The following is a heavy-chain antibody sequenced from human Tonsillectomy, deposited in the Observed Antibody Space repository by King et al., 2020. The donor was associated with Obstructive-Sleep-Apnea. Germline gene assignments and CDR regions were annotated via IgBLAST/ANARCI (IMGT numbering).Heavy chain of an antibody. CDR1: GGSISSYY. CDR3: ARDVGSGAEGYYYYGMDV. V-gene: IGHV4-59*01. CDR2: IYYSGST. J-gene: IGHJ6*02. Sequence: MQLQESGPGLVKPSETLSLTCTVSGGSISSYYWSWIRQPPGKGLEWIGYIYYSGSTNYNPSLKSRVTISVDTSKNQFSLQLSSVTAADTAVYYCARDVGSGAEGYYYYGMDVWGQGTTVTVSS. D-gene: IGHD3-10*01.